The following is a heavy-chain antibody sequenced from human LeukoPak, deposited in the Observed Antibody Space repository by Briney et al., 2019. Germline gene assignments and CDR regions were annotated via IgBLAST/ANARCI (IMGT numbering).Heavy chain of an antibody. CDR1: GFTFSTYS. J-gene: IGHJ3*02. D-gene: IGHD3-22*01. CDR3: ARDRLSDSSGYDGNRAFDI. V-gene: IGHV3-21*01. Sequence: GGSLRLSCAASGFTFSTYSMNWVRQAPGKGLEWVSSISYSSSYKYYADSVKGRFTISRDNAKNSLYLQMNSLRADDTAVYYCARDRLSDSSGYDGNRAFDIRGQGTMVTVSS. CDR2: ISYSSSYK.